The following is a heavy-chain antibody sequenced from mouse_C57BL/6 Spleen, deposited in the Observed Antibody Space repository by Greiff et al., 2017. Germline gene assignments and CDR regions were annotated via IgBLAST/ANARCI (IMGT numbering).Heavy chain of an antibody. D-gene: IGHD2-9*01. CDR2: INPGSGGT. CDR1: GYAFTNYL. CDR3: ARSYYGYDSSFYYAMDY. J-gene: IGHJ4*01. Sequence: QVQLQESGAELVRPGTSVKVSCKASGYAFTNYLIEWVKQRPGQGLEWIGVINPGSGGTNYNEKFKGKATLPADKSSSTAYMQLSSLTSDDSAVYFCARSYYGYDSSFYYAMDYWGQGTSVTVSA. V-gene: IGHV1-54*01.